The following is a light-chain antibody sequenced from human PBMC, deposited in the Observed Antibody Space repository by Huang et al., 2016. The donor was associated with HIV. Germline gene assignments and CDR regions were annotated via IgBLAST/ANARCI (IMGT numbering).Light chain of an antibody. CDR1: QGITNY. V-gene: IGKV1-9*01. Sequence: SQLTQSPSSVSAFVGDRVAITCRASQGITNYVAWYQQKPGKAPKPLMYAASTLERGVPSRFSGSGSGTDFTLAISSLQPEDSATYYCQQFNSYPFIFGGGTKVEIK. J-gene: IGKJ4*01. CDR3: QQFNSYPFI. CDR2: AAS.